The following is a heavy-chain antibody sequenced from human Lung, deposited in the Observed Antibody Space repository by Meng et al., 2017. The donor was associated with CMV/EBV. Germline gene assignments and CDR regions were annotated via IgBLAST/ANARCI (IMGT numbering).Heavy chain of an antibody. Sequence: GESLKISCAASGFTFSSYSMNWVRQAPGKGLEWVSSISSSSSYIYYADSVKGRFTISRDNAKNSLYLQMNSLRAEDTAVYYCARDLRGYSGYDYPYYYYGMDVWGQGTTVTFSS. V-gene: IGHV3-21*01. J-gene: IGHJ6*01. CDR1: GFTFSSYS. D-gene: IGHD5-12*01. CDR3: ARDLRGYSGYDYPYYYYGMDV. CDR2: ISSSSSYI.